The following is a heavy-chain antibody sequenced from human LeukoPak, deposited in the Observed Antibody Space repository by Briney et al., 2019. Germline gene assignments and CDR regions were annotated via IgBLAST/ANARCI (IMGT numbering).Heavy chain of an antibody. V-gene: IGHV4-59*01. CDR1: GGSISSYY. D-gene: IGHD3-10*01. J-gene: IGHJ6*03. Sequence: SETLSLTCTVSGGSISSYYWSWIRQPPGKGLEWIGYIYYSGSTNYNPSLKNRVTISVDTSKNQFSLKLSSVTAADTAVYYCARGYGSGSYYKGYYYYYYMDVWGKGTTVTISS. CDR3: ARGYGSGSYYKGYYYYYYMDV. CDR2: IYYSGST.